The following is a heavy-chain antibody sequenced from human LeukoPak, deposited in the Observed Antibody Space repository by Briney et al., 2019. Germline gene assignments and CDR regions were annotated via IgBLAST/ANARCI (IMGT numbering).Heavy chain of an antibody. J-gene: IGHJ6*03. CDR3: ARGPRQPHLFIVHMDV. CDR2: INHSGST. CDR1: GGSLSGYY. Sequence: PSETLSLTCAVYGGSLSGYYWRWIRQPPGKGLEWIGEINHSGSTNYNPSLKSRVTISVDTAKNQYSLMLRPVAAADTAVYYMARGPRQPHLFIVHMDVWGKGSTVTVSS. V-gene: IGHV4-34*01. D-gene: IGHD2-21*01.